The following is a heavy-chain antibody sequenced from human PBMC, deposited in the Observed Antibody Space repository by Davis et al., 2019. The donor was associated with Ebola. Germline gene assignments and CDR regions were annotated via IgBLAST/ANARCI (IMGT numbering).Heavy chain of an antibody. CDR2: ISWNSGSI. D-gene: IGHD6-13*01. CDR1: GFTFADYA. CDR3: AKDQVAAATYGMDV. Sequence: PGGSLRLSCAASGFTFADYAMHWVRQAPGKGLEWVSGISWNSGSIGYADSVKGRFTISRDNAKNSLYLQMNSLRAEDTALYYCAKDQVAAATYGMDVWGQGTTVTVSS. J-gene: IGHJ6*02. V-gene: IGHV3-9*01.